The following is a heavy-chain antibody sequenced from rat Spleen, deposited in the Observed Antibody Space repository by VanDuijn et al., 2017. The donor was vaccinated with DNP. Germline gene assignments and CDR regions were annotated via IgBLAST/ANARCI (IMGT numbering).Heavy chain of an antibody. J-gene: IGHJ4*01. CDR1: GFSLTSYG. Sequence: QVQLKESGPGLVQPSQTLSLTCTVSGFSLTSYGVSWVRQPPGKGLEWIAAISSGGSTYYNSVFKSRLSISRDTSKSQVFLKMNSLQTEDTAIYFCTRVFNYGSYYAMDAWGQGTSVTVSS. D-gene: IGHD1-3*01. CDR2: ISSGGST. V-gene: IGHV2S12*01. CDR3: TRVFNYGSYYAMDA.